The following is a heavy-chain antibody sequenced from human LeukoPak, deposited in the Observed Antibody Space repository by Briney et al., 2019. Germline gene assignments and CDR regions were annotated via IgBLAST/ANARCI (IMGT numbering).Heavy chain of an antibody. CDR2: IYHSGST. Sequence: SETLSLTCNVSGGSISSHYWTWIRQPPGKGLEWIGYIYHSGSTYYNPSLKSRVTISVDRSKNQFSLKLSSVTAADTAVYYCARDHVTLDAFDIWGQGTMVTVSS. CDR3: ARDHVTLDAFDI. V-gene: IGHV4-59*11. CDR1: GGSISSHY. D-gene: IGHD2-21*02. J-gene: IGHJ3*02.